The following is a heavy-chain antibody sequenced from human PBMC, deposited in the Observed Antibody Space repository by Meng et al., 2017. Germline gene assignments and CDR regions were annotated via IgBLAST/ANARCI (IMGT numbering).Heavy chain of an antibody. D-gene: IGHD6-13*01. J-gene: IGHJ4*02. V-gene: IGHV3-15*04. CDR1: GFRFTDSW. Sequence: VRLVAFGWGWVQPGGSLKLSCVASGFRFTDSWRSWGRQAQGKGLEWVGRIERKSDDGTIYYAAPVKGRFTISRDDSKNTLYLQMDGLINEDTAVYFCATGAAAADHWGQGTLVTVSS. CDR2: IERKSDDGTI. CDR3: ATGAAAADH.